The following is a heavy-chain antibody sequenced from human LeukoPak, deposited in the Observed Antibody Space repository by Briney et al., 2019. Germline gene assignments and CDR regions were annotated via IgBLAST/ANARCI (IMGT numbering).Heavy chain of an antibody. V-gene: IGHV1-18*01. CDR2: ISAYNGNT. Sequence: ASVKVSCKASGYTFTSYGISWVRQAPGQGLEWMGWISAYNGNTNYAQKLQGRVTMTTDTSTSTAYMELRSPRSDDTAVYYCARSTIGYCSGGSCYSLDYFDYWGQGTLVTVSS. CDR1: GYTFTSYG. J-gene: IGHJ4*02. CDR3: ARSTIGYCSGGSCYSLDYFDY. D-gene: IGHD2-15*01.